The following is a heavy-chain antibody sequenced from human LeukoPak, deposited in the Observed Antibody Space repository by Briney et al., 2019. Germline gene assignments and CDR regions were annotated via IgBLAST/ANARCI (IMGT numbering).Heavy chain of an antibody. CDR1: GGSFSGYY. D-gene: IGHD3-10*01. Sequence: SETLSLTCAVYGGSFSGYYWSWIRQPPGKGLEWIGEINHSGSTNYNPSLKSRVTISVDTSKNQFSLKLSSVTAADTAVYYCAREFTAMVRGVGWYYYGMDVWGQGTTVTVSS. CDR2: INHSGST. CDR3: AREFTAMVRGVGWYYYGMDV. V-gene: IGHV4-34*01. J-gene: IGHJ6*02.